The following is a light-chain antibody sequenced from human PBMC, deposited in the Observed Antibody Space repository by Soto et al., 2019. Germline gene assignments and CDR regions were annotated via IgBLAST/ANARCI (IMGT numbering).Light chain of an antibody. CDR2: DTT. V-gene: IGLV7-46*01. Sequence: QAVVTQEPSVTVSPGETVVLTCGSTTGPVTSGHYPYWLQQKPGQAPRTLISDTTIRYSWTPARFSGSLLGDKAALTPSGAQPEDEADYYCFLSYSGAGVFGGGTKLTVL. CDR3: FLSYSGAGV. J-gene: IGLJ3*02. CDR1: TGPVTSGHY.